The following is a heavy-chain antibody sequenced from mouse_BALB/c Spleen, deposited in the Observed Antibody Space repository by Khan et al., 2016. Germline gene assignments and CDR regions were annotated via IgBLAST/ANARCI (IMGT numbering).Heavy chain of an antibody. CDR3: ARAGYYVYLAY. D-gene: IGHD1-1*01. CDR2: INPDSSTI. J-gene: IGHJ3*01. Sequence: EVKLLESGRGLVQPGGSLKLSCAASGFAFSRYWMNWVRRAPWKGLEWIGEINPDSSTINYTPSLTDKFIITSDNAKNTLYLQISNVRSEDTAIYYCARAGYYVYLAYWGQGTLVTVSA. CDR1: GFAFSRYW. V-gene: IGHV4-1*02.